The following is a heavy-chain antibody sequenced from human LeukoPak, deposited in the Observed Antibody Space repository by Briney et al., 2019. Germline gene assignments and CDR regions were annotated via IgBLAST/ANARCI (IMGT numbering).Heavy chain of an antibody. J-gene: IGHJ4*02. D-gene: IGHD3-10*01. CDR1: GFTFSSSW. CDR2: ISSNGGST. CDR3: VKGRITMVRGVFDY. V-gene: IGHV3-64D*09. Sequence: PGGSLRLSCAASGFTFSSSWMHWVRQAPGKGLEYVSAISSNGGSTYYADSVKGRFTVSRDNSKNTLYLQMSSLRAEDTAVYYCVKGRITMVRGVFDYWGQGTLVTVSS.